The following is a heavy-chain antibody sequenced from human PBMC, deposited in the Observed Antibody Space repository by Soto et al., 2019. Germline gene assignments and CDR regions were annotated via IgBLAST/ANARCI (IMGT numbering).Heavy chain of an antibody. CDR2: IYYSGST. CDR1: GGSISSSNW. D-gene: IGHD3-22*01. J-gene: IGHJ6*02. V-gene: IGHV4-30-4*01. CDR3: ARVPLIDSSGYAGTYYYYGMDV. Sequence: PSETLSLTCAVSGGSISSSNWWSWIRQPPGKGLEWIGYIYYSGSTYYNPSLKSRVTISVDTSKNQFSLKLSSVTAADTAVYYCARVPLIDSSGYAGTYYYYGMDVWGQGTTVTVSS.